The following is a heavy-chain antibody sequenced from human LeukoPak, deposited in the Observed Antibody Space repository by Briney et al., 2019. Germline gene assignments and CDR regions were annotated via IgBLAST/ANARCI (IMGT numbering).Heavy chain of an antibody. CDR3: ARDSLLRGSGWDYWYFDL. CDR2: MHYSGST. D-gene: IGHD6-25*01. CDR1: GGSVSNGNHY. J-gene: IGHJ2*01. Sequence: SETLSLTCTVSGGSVSNGNHYWSWIRQPPGKGLEWIGNMHYSGSTNYNPSLKSRVTISVDTSMNQFSLLLTSATAADTAVYYCARDSLLRGSGWDYWYFDLWGRGTLVTVSS. V-gene: IGHV4-61*01.